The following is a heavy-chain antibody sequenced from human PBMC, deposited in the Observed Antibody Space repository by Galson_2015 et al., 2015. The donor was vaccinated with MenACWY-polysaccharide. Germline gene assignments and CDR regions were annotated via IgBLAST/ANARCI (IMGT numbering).Heavy chain of an antibody. CDR3: TRHQCRDGYNLGNFDF. V-gene: IGHV5-51*02. D-gene: IGHD5-24*01. J-gene: IGHJ4*02. Sequence: VRQMPWKGLEWMGLNSPCDSDTRDSRSFQGQVTISADKSISTAYLQWSSLKASDTAMYFCTRHQCRDGYNLGNFDFWGQGTLVTVSS. CDR2: NSPCDSDT.